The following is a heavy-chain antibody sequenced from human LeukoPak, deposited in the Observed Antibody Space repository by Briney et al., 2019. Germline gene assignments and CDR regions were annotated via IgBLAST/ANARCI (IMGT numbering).Heavy chain of an antibody. CDR2: IDWADDK. D-gene: IGHD3-16*01. J-gene: IGHJ6*03. Sequence: SGPTLVNPTQTLTLTCTFSGFSLSTRGMRVSWFRQPPGKALEWLARIDWADDKAYSTSLKTRLTIFKDTSKDQVVLTLTDMDPVDTATYYCARAYYMDVWGKGTTVTVSS. V-gene: IGHV2-70*04. CDR1: GFSLSTRGMR. CDR3: ARAYYMDV.